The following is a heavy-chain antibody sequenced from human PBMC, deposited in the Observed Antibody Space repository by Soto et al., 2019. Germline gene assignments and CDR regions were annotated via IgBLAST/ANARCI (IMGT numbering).Heavy chain of an antibody. D-gene: IGHD2-21*02. J-gene: IGHJ2*01. CDR3: ARLRAGRGFYIVVVTAIPGNWYFDL. V-gene: IGHV5-51*01. Sequence: EVQLVQSGAEVKKPGESLKISCKGSGYSFTSYWIGWVRQMPGKGLEWMGIIYPGDSDTRYSPSFQGQVTISADKSISTAYLQWSSLKASDTAMYYCARLRAGRGFYIVVVTAIPGNWYFDLWGRGTLVTVSS. CDR1: GYSFTSYW. CDR2: IYPGDSDT.